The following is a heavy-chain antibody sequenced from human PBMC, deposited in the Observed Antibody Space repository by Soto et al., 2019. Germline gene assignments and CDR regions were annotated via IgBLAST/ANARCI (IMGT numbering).Heavy chain of an antibody. CDR2: IIPMSGRA. V-gene: IGHV1-69*01. Sequence: QVHLVQSGAEVKKPGSSVKVSCKASGGTFSSYGIHWVRQAPGQGLEWMGGIIPMSGRANYGQKFQGRVAISVDESTRAAYMELGSLRSEDTAMYYCARENYYGSGSFYSDAFDIWGQGTMVTVSS. D-gene: IGHD3-10*01. CDR3: ARENYYGSGSFYSDAFDI. CDR1: GGTFSSYG. J-gene: IGHJ3*02.